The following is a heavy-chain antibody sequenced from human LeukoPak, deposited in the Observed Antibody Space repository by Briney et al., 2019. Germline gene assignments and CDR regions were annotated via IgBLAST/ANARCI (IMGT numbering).Heavy chain of an antibody. CDR2: ISYDGSNK. J-gene: IGHJ4*02. CDR3: ASDSSGWSHAFDY. D-gene: IGHD6-19*01. Sequence: PGGSLRLSCAASGFTFSSYAMHWVRQAPGEGLEWVAVISYDGSNKYYADSVKGRFTISRDNSKNTLYLQMNSLRAEDTAVYYCASDSSGWSHAFDYWGQGTLVTVSS. CDR1: GFTFSSYA. V-gene: IGHV3-30*04.